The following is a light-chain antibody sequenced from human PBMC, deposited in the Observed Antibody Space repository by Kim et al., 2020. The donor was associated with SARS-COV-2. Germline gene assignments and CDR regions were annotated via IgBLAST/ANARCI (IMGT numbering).Light chain of an antibody. J-gene: IGLJ3*02. CDR2: DVR. Sequence: GQSITISCTGTSSDVGGYNYVSWYQQHPGKAPKLMIYDVRNRPSGVSDRFSGSKSGNTASLTISGLQPEDEADYYCASYTSSNTWLFGGGTQLTVL. CDR3: ASYTSSNTWL. V-gene: IGLV2-14*03. CDR1: SSDVGGYNY.